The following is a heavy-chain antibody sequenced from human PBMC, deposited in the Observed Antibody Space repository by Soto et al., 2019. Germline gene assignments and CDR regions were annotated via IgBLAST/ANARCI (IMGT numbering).Heavy chain of an antibody. CDR1: GFSLSTSGVG. CDR3: ARFSYGDYFDC. J-gene: IGHJ4*02. CDR2: IYWDDDK. Sequence: QITLKESGPTLVKPTQTLTLTCTFSGFSLSTSGVGVGWIRQPPGKALEWLALIYWDDDKRYSPSLKSRLTITRDTSKNQVVLTMTSMDPVDTATYYCARFSYGDYFDCWGEGTLVTVSS. D-gene: IGHD4-17*01. V-gene: IGHV2-5*02.